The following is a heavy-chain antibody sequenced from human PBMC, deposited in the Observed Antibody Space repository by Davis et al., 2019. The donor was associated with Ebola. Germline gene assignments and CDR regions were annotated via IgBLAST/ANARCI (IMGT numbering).Heavy chain of an antibody. CDR3: AKDTTNVWFDV. Sequence: HTGGSLRLSCEASGFTFINYWMHWVRQAPGKGLVWVSRINVDGSETSHADSVKGRFTISRDNSKNTLYLQMNSLRVEDTAIYYCAKDTTNVWFDVWGQGTMVTVSS. D-gene: IGHD1-26*01. V-gene: IGHV3-74*01. CDR1: GFTFINYW. J-gene: IGHJ3*01. CDR2: INVDGSET.